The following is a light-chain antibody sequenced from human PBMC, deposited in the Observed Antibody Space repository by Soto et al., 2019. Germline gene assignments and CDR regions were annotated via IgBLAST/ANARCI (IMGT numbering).Light chain of an antibody. CDR3: QQYDNWSWP. CDR1: QSISAT. J-gene: IGKJ1*01. V-gene: IGKV3-15*01. Sequence: EIVMPPSPATRSVSPGGRATLSCRASQSISATLAWYQQKHGQAPRVLIYGASRRATGFPVRFSGSVSGTDGTITIRCLQSEDGAVYYCQQYDNWSWPVGHGTKV. CDR2: GAS.